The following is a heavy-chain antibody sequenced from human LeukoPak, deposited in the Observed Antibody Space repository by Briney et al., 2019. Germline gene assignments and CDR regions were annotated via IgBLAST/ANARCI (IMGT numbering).Heavy chain of an antibody. CDR3: ARIYYFWSGFRLNWFDP. V-gene: IGHV4-34*01. J-gene: IGHJ5*02. Sequence: PSETLSLTCAVYGGSFSGYYWSWIRQPPGKGLEWIGEINHSGSTNYNPSLKSRVTISVDTSKNQFSLKLSSVTAADTAVYYCARIYYFWSGFRLNWFDPWGQGTLVTVSS. CDR2: INHSGST. D-gene: IGHD3-3*01. CDR1: GGSFSGYY.